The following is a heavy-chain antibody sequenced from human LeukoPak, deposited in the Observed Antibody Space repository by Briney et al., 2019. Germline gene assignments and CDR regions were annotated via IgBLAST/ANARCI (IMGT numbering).Heavy chain of an antibody. CDR1: GYTFTTYG. V-gene: IGHV1-18*01. CDR2: ISAYNGNT. D-gene: IGHD2-2*01. CDR3: ARERRYRSSTSCYWDAFDI. Sequence: ASVKVSCKASGYTFTTYGISWVRQAPGQGLEWMGWISAYNGNTNYAQNLQGRVTMTTDTSTSTAYMELRSLRSDDTAVYYCARERRYRSSTSCYWDAFDIWGQGTMVTVSS. J-gene: IGHJ3*02.